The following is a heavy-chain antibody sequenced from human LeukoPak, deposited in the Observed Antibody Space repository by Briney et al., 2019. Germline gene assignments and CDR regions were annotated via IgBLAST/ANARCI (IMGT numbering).Heavy chain of an antibody. CDR3: ASGPRPFDY. J-gene: IGHJ4*02. Sequence: SETLSLTCAVSGYSISSGYYWGWIRQPPGKGLEWIGSIYYSGSTYYNPSLKSRVTISVDTSKNHFSLKLSSVSAADTAVYYCASGPRPFDYWGQGTLVTVSS. V-gene: IGHV4-38-2*01. CDR1: GYSISSGYY. CDR2: IYYSGST.